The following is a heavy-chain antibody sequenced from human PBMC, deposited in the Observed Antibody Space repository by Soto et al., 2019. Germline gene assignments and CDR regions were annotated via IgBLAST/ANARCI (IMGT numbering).Heavy chain of an antibody. D-gene: IGHD2-15*01. CDR3: AREPRYCRGGSCSITGDAYDI. CDR1: GYIECDTY. Sequence: EVQLGESGGRLVQRGGSLSLSCTASGYIECDTYVMWVPRAPGGGLVGVAVIYNRGDTHYADSVRGRFSLSRDISDNTLHLQMNNLRVEDTAVYYCAREPRYCRGGSCSITGDAYDIWGQGTMVTVSS. J-gene: IGHJ3*02. CDR2: IYNRGDT. V-gene: IGHV3-66*01.